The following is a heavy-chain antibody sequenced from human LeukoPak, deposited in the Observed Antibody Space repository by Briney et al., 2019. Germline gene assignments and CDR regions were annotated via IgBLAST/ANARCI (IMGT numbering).Heavy chain of an antibody. CDR1: GFTFSSYW. D-gene: IGHD6-13*01. V-gene: IGHV3-7*01. Sequence: PGGSLRLSCAASGFTFSSYWMSWVRQAPGKGLEWVANIKQDGSEKYYVDSVKGRFTISRDNAKNTLHLQMNSLRVEDTAVYYCARTYSSSSYSPFDYWGQGTLVTVSS. J-gene: IGHJ4*02. CDR2: IKQDGSEK. CDR3: ARTYSSSSYSPFDY.